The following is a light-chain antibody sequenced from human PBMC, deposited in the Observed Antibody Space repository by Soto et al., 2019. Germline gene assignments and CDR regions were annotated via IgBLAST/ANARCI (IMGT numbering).Light chain of an antibody. CDR2: DAS. CDR3: QHYHGWVKA. CDR1: QSVGDR. V-gene: IGKV3-15*01. J-gene: IGKJ2*01. Sequence: EIVMTQSPATLSVSPGGRATLSCRASQSVGDRLAWYQQKPGQAPRLLIYDASTRATGVQDRFSGSESGTEFTLTISSLQSEDFAVYYCQHYHGWVKAFGQGTRLEIK.